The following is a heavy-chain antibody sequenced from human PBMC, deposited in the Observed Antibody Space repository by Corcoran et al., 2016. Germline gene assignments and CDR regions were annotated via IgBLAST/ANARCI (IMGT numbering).Heavy chain of an antibody. Sequence: QVQLQESGPGLVKPSETLSLTCTVSAYSISSGYYWGWIRQPPGKGLEWIGSIFYSGSTYYNPSLKSRVTISVDTSKNQFSLKLSSVTAADTAVYYCARLADYDILTGYYRLTSYYLDYWGQGTLVTVSS. V-gene: IGHV4-38-2*02. D-gene: IGHD3-9*01. CDR3: ARLADYDILTGYYRLTSYYLDY. CDR1: AYSISSGYY. CDR2: IFYSGST. J-gene: IGHJ4*02.